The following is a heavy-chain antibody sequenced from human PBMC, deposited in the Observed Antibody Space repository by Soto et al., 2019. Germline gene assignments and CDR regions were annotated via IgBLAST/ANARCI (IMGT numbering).Heavy chain of an antibody. CDR1: GFSLSTSGVG. CDR3: APAFNAAANGPYWFDP. V-gene: IGHV2-5*02. CDR2: IYWDDDK. J-gene: IGHJ5*02. D-gene: IGHD2-2*01. Sequence: SGPTLVNPTQTLTLTCTFSGFSLSTSGVGVGWIRQPPGKALEWLALIYWDDDKRYSPSLKSRLTITKDTSKNQVVLTMTNMDPVDTATYYCAPAFNAAANGPYWFDPWGQGTLVTVSS.